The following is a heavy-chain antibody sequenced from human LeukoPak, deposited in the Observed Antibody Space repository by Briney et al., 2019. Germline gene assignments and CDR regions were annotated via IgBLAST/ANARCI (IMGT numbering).Heavy chain of an antibody. J-gene: IGHJ4*02. CDR3: ARDGVYCSSTSCYTGFDY. CDR1: GGSISRSSYY. CDR2: IYYSGNT. D-gene: IGHD2-2*02. Sequence: SETLSLTCTVSGGSISRSSYYWGWIRQPPGKGLEWIGNIYYSGNTYYNPSLKSRVSISVDTSKNQFSLKLNSVTAADTAVYYCARDGVYCSSTSCYTGFDYWGQGTLVTVSS. V-gene: IGHV4-39*07.